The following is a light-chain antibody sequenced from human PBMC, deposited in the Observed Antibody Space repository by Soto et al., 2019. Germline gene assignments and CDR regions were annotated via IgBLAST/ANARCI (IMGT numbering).Light chain of an antibody. CDR1: SSDVGGYNY. Sequence: QSVLTQPPSASGSPGQSVTISCTGTSSDVGGYNYASWYQQHPGKAPKLMIYEVSKRPSGVPDRFSGSKSGNTASLTVSGLQAEDEADYYCSSYAGPNKVFGTGTKVTVL. V-gene: IGLV2-8*01. J-gene: IGLJ1*01. CDR3: SSYAGPNKV. CDR2: EVS.